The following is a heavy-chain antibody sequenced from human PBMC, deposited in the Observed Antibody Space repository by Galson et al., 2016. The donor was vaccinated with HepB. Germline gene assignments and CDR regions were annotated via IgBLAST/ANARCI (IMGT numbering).Heavy chain of an antibody. CDR3: KSGYYYISSGYHYVFDF. CDR2: IKQDGSEK. CDR1: GFSFSSYW. D-gene: IGHD3-22*01. V-gene: IGHV3-7*05. Sequence: SLRLSCAASGFSFSSYWMGWVRQAPGQGLEWVANIKQDGSEKLYVDSVKGRFTISRDNAKKSLWLQMNSLRAEDTAVYYCKSGYYYISSGYHYVFDFWGQGTLVTVSS. J-gene: IGHJ4*02.